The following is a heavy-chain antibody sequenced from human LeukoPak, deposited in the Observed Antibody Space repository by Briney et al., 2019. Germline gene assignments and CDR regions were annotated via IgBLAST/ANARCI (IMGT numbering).Heavy chain of an antibody. CDR1: GYTFTSYY. D-gene: IGHD2-21*02. CDR3: ARMGDSSPYYYYGMDV. J-gene: IGHJ6*02. V-gene: IGHV1-46*01. CDR2: INPSGGST. Sequence: ASVKVSCKASGYTFTSYYMHWVRQAPGQGLEWMGIINPSGGSTSYAQKFQGRVTMTRDTSTSTAYMELSSLRSEDTAVYYCARMGDSSPYYYYGMDVWGQGTTVTVSS.